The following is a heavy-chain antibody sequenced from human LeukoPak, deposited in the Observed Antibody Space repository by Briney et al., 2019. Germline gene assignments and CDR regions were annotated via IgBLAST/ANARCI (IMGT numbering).Heavy chain of an antibody. CDR3: ARVPTLDAFDI. J-gene: IGHJ3*02. CDR2: IKQDGSEK. CDR1: GFTFSSYS. Sequence: PGGSLRLSCAASGFTFSSYSMNWVRQAPGKGLEWVANIKQDGSEKYYVDSVKGRFTISRDNAKNSLYLQMNSLRAEDTAVYYCARVPTLDAFDIWGQGTMVTVSS. V-gene: IGHV3-7*01.